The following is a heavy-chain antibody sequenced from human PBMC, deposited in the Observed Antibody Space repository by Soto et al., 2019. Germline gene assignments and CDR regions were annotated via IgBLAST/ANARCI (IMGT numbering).Heavy chain of an antibody. CDR1: GDSITASYSN. D-gene: IGHD3-10*02. CDR3: AKLVRDDVRRSDLDN. V-gene: IGHV4-39*01. CDR2: FYYSGTT. J-gene: IGHJ4*02. Sequence: KTSETLSLTCTVSGDSITASYSNWAWIRQPPGKGLEWIGTFYYSGTTSQNPPLRSRITISGDTSRNPFSMNLRSVTAADSGVYYCAKLVRDDVRRSDLDNWGQGNLVS.